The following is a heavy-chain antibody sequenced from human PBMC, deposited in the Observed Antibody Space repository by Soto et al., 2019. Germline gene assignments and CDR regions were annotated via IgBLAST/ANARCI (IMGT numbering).Heavy chain of an antibody. Sequence: SETLSLTCAVSGGSISSSNWWSWVRQPPGKGLEWIGEIYHSGSTNYNPSLKSRVTISVDKSKNQFSLKLSSVTAADTAVYYCARDRNYYGSGSYSGYYYYYGMDVWGQGTTVTVS. D-gene: IGHD3-10*01. CDR2: IYHSGST. V-gene: IGHV4-4*02. CDR3: ARDRNYYGSGSYSGYYYYYGMDV. CDR1: GGSISSSNW. J-gene: IGHJ6*02.